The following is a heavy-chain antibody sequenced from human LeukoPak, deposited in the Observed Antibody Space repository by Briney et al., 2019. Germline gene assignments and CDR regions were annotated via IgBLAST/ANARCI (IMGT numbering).Heavy chain of an antibody. CDR3: AKLRKAADNLGAFDI. J-gene: IGHJ3*02. Sequence: GGSLRLSCAASGFTFDDYAMHWVRQAPGKGLEWVSGISWNSGSIGYADSVKGRFTISRDNAKNSLYLQMNSLRAEDMALYYCAKLRKAADNLGAFDIWGQGTMVTVSS. CDR2: ISWNSGSI. V-gene: IGHV3-9*03. CDR1: GFTFDDYA. D-gene: IGHD6-13*01.